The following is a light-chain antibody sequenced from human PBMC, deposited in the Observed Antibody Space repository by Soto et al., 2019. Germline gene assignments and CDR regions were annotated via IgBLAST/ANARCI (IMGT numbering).Light chain of an antibody. CDR2: DVN. CDR3: NSYTSSRTVV. Sequence: QPASVSGSPGQSITISCTGTSSDIGAYNYVTWYQQHPGKAPKLLIYDVNYRPSGVSHRFSGSKSGNTASLTISGLQAEDEADYYCNSYTSSRTVVFGGGTKLTVL. CDR1: SSDIGAYNY. J-gene: IGLJ2*01. V-gene: IGLV2-14*03.